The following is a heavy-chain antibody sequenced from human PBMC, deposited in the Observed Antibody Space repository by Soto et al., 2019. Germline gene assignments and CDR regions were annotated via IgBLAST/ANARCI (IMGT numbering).Heavy chain of an antibody. V-gene: IGHV5-51*01. Sequence: GESLKISCKGSGYSFTSYWIGWVRQMPGKGLEWMGIIYPGDSDTRYSPSFQGQVTISADKSISTAYLQWSSLKASDTAMYYCARRTGRAAAGQNYYGMDVWGQGTTVTVSS. CDR1: GYSFTSYW. CDR2: IYPGDSDT. J-gene: IGHJ6*02. CDR3: ARRTGRAAAGQNYYGMDV. D-gene: IGHD6-13*01.